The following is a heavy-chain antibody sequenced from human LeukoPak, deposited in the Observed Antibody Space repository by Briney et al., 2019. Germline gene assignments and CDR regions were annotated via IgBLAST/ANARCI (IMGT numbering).Heavy chain of an antibody. V-gene: IGHV3-43*01. CDR2: ISWNGARI. CDR3: VKDLVAASENVRGWYPMDY. Sequence: GGSLRLSCAASGLTFAEYTMHWVRHAPGKGLEWVSLISWNGARIHYGDSVKGRFTISRDNSKNSLYLQMNSLRTEDTALYYCVKDLVAASENVRGWYPMDYWGQGTLVTVSS. CDR1: GLTFAEYT. J-gene: IGHJ4*02. D-gene: IGHD6-19*01.